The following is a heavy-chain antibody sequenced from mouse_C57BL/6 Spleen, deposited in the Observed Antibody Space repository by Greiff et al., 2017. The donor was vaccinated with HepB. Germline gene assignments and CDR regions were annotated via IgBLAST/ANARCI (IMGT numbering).Heavy chain of an antibody. D-gene: IGHD1-1*01. CDR1: GYTFTSYW. Sequence: QVQLQQSGAELVKPGASVKLSCKASGYTFTSYWMQWVKQRPGQGLEWIGEIDPSDSYTNYNQKFKGKATLTVDTSSSTAYMQLSSLTSEDSAVYYCARDYYGSRAMDYWGQGTSVTVSS. CDR2: IDPSDSYT. V-gene: IGHV1-50*01. CDR3: ARDYYGSRAMDY. J-gene: IGHJ4*01.